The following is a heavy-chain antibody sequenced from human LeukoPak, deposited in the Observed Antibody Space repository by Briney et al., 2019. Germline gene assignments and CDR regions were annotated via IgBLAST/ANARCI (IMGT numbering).Heavy chain of an antibody. Sequence: ASVKVSCKASGYTSTSYAMHWVRQAPGQRLEWMGWINAGNGNTKYSQKFQGRVTITRDTSASTAYMELSSLRSEDTAVYYCARDLGSPWAYFDYWGQGTLVTVSS. CDR2: INAGNGNT. V-gene: IGHV1-3*01. CDR3: ARDLGSPWAYFDY. J-gene: IGHJ4*02. D-gene: IGHD7-27*01. CDR1: GYTSTSYA.